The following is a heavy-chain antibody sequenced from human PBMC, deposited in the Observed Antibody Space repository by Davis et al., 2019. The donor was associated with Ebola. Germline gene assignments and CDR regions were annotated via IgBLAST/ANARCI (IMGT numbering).Heavy chain of an antibody. Sequence: GGSLRLSCAASGFTFSSYAMSWVRQAPGKGLEWVSAISGSGGSTYYADSVKGRFTISRDNSKNSLYLQMNSLRAEDTAVYYCARVYYYDSSGYCPSDYWGQGTLVTVSS. CDR3: ARVYYYDSSGYCPSDY. D-gene: IGHD3-22*01. J-gene: IGHJ4*02. V-gene: IGHV3-23*01. CDR1: GFTFSSYA. CDR2: ISGSGGST.